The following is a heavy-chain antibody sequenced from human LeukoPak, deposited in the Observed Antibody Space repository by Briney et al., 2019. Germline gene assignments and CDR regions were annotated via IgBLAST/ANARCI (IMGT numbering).Heavy chain of an antibody. V-gene: IGHV4-31*03. CDR1: GGSISSGGYY. CDR3: ASADYDMAFDI. Sequence: SETLSLTCTVSGGSISSGGYYWSWILQHPGKRLKWIGYIYYSGSTDYNPSLKSRFTMSVDTSKNQFSLKLSSVTAADTAVYYCASADYDMAFDIWGQGTMVTVSS. J-gene: IGHJ3*02. CDR2: IYYSGST. D-gene: IGHD3-9*01.